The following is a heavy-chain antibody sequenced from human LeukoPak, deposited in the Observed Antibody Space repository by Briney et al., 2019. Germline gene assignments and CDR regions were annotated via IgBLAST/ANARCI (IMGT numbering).Heavy chain of an antibody. CDR2: IIPIFGTA. J-gene: IGHJ4*02. Sequence: SVKVSCKASGGTFSSYAISWVRQAPGQGLEWMGGIIPIFGTANYAQKFQGRVTITTDESTSTAYMELSSLRSEDTAVYCCARVRQGAYCSSTSCYFDYWGQGTLVTVSS. CDR3: ARVRQGAYCSSTSCYFDY. V-gene: IGHV1-69*05. D-gene: IGHD2-2*01. CDR1: GGTFSSYA.